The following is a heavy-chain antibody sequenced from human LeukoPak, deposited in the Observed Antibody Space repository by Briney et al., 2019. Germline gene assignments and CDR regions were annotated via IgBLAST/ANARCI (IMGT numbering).Heavy chain of an antibody. CDR3: ARDLLGYNYYYMDV. CDR1: GFTFSNYA. CDR2: ISSSDSYI. J-gene: IGHJ6*03. V-gene: IGHV3-21*01. Sequence: GGSLRLSCAASGFTFSNYAMRWVRQAPGKGLEWVSSISSSDSYIYYADSVKGRFTISRDNAKNSLFLQMNSLRAEDTAVYYCARDLLGYNYYYMDVWGKGTTVTVSS. D-gene: IGHD3-16*02.